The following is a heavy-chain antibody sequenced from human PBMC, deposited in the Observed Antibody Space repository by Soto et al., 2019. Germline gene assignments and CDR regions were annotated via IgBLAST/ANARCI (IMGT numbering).Heavy chain of an antibody. J-gene: IGHJ5*02. D-gene: IGHD3-22*01. CDR1: GFTFSSYK. CDR3: ARELSPYYYDSSGYYGP. CDR2: ISNTTGIV. Sequence: GGSLRLSCETSGFTFSSYKVNWVRQAPGKGPEWLAYISNTTGIVYYADSVKGRFTISRDDAKNSLYLQMNSLRAEDTAVYYCARELSPYYYDSSGYYGPWGQGTLVTV. V-gene: IGHV3-48*04.